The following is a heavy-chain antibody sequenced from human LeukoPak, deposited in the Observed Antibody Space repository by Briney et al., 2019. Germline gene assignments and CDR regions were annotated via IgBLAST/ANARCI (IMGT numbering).Heavy chain of an antibody. CDR2: VIPIFGTA. V-gene: IGHV1-69*13. CDR3: ARALYSSGWYLVWFDP. Sequence: ASVKVSCKASGGTFISYAISWVRQAPGQGLEWMGGVIPIFGTANYAQKFQGRVTITADGSTSTAYMELSSLRSEDTAVYYCARALYSSGWYLVWFDPWGQGTLVTVSS. J-gene: IGHJ5*02. CDR1: GGTFISYA. D-gene: IGHD6-19*01.